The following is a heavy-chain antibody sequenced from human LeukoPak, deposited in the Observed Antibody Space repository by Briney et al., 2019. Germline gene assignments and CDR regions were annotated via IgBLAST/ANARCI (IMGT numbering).Heavy chain of an antibody. CDR3: ARDRLAATGLFDY. V-gene: IGHV3-20*04. D-gene: IGHD6-13*01. J-gene: IGHJ4*02. Sequence: GGSLRLSCAASGFSFDDYGMSWVRQAPGKGLEWVSGINWDGGSAAYADSVKGRFTISRDNAKNSLYLQMNSLRTEGTAFYYCARDRLAATGLFDYWGQGTLVTVSS. CDR2: INWDGGSA. CDR1: GFSFDDYG.